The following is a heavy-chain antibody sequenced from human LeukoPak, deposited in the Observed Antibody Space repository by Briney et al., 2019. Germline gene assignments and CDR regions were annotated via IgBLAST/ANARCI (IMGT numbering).Heavy chain of an antibody. D-gene: IGHD2-8*01. CDR2: VHYSGNT. V-gene: IGHV4-59*08. J-gene: IGHJ4*02. CDR3: AKWASDNRAFDL. CDR1: GTSITSYY. Sequence: PSETLSLTCTVSGTSITSYYGNWIRQAPGKGPEGIGYVHYSGNTNYNPPRKRRVTISVHTSHTQFSLRLSSVTAADTAVYFCAKWASDNRAFDLWGQGTLVTVSS.